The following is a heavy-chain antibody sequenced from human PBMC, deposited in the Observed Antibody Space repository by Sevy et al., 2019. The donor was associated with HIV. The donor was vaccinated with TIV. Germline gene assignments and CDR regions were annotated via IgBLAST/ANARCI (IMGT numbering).Heavy chain of an antibody. Sequence: SETLSLTCTVSGGSVSSGSYYWSWIRQPPGKGLEWIGYIYYSGSTNYNPSLKSRVTISVDTSKNQFALKLSFVIAADTAVYYCARVVKDGYNSYYFDYWGQGTLVTVSS. CDR3: ARVVKDGYNSYYFDY. V-gene: IGHV4-61*01. CDR2: IYYSGST. J-gene: IGHJ4*02. CDR1: GGSVSSGSYY. D-gene: IGHD5-12*01.